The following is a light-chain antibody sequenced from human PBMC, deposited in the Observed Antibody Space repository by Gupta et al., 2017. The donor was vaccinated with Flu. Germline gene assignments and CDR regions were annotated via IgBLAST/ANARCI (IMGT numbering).Light chain of an antibody. CDR2: DVT. V-gene: IGLV2-14*03. J-gene: IGLJ2*01. Sequence: QSITISCTATSSEVGDYEYVSWYQQHPGKAPKLMIYDVTNRPSGVSDRFSGSKSETTASLTISGLQPEDEADYFCSSSTGTTTIFGGGTKLTVL. CDR1: SSEVGDYEY. CDR3: SSSTGTTTI.